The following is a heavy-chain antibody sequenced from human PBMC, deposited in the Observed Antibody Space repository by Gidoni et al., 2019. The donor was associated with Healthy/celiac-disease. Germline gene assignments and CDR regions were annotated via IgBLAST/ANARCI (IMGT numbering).Heavy chain of an antibody. CDR1: GGPISSYY. CDR2: IYTSGST. J-gene: IGHJ3*02. V-gene: IGHV4-4*07. Sequence: QVQLQESGPGLVKPSETLSLTCSVSGGPISSYYWSWIRQPAGKGLEWIGRIYTSGSTNYNPSLKSRVTMSVDTSKNQFSLKLSSVTAADTAVYYCARDNHCSSTSCKGYDAFDIWGQGTMVTVSS. D-gene: IGHD2-2*01. CDR3: ARDNHCSSTSCKGYDAFDI.